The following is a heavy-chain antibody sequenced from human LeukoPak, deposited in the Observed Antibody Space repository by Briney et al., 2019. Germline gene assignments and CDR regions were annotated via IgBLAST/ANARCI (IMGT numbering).Heavy chain of an antibody. V-gene: IGHV4-59*01. Sequence: SETLSLTCTVSGGSISSYYWSWIRQPPGKGLEWIGYIYYSGSTNYNPSLKSRVTISVDTSKNQFSLKLSSVTAADTAVYYCATLGYSYGYMDHWGQGTLVTVSS. CDR3: ATLGYSYGYMDH. CDR1: GGSISSYY. J-gene: IGHJ4*02. CDR2: IYYSGST. D-gene: IGHD5-18*01.